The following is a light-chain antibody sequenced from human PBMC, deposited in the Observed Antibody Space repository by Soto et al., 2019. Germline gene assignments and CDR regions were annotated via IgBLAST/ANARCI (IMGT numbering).Light chain of an antibody. V-gene: IGKV1-39*01. CDR3: QQSYRSPT. CDR2: AAS. Sequence: DIQMTQSPSSLSASVGDRVTITCRASQSISSYLNWYKHKPGKAPKLLIYAASTLQFGVPSRFSGSGSGTDFTLTIRSLKPEDFATEYCQQSYRSPTFGQWTKVDIK. CDR1: QSISSY. J-gene: IGKJ1*01.